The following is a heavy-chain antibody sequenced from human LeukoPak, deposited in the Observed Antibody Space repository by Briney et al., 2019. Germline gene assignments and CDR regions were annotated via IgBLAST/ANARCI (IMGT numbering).Heavy chain of an antibody. CDR3: VRGDTYDYYYYYGMDV. J-gene: IGHJ6*02. CDR1: GFTFSSYL. V-gene: IGHV3-74*01. Sequence: GGSLRLSCAASGFTFSSYLMHWVRQTPGKGLVWVSRINNDGSSTRNADAVKGRFIISRDNAKNTLYLQMNSLRPEDTAVYYCVRGDTYDYYYYYGMDVWDQGTAVTVSS. CDR2: INNDGSST. D-gene: IGHD5-18*01.